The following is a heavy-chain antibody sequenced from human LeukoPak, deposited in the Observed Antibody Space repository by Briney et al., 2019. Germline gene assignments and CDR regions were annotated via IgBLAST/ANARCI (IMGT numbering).Heavy chain of an antibody. CDR1: VGSLNSFH. D-gene: IGHD3-3*01. V-gene: IGHV4-4*07. CDR3: ARVNYDPLTYYYYYMDV. Sequence: SETLSLTCNVSVGSLNSFHGSWIRQPAGKGLECIGRLYTRWSTNYNPSLKSRVTMSVDTAKNQFSLKLSSVSAADTAVYYCARVNYDPLTYYYYYMDVWGKGTTVTVSS. CDR2: LYTRWST. J-gene: IGHJ6*03.